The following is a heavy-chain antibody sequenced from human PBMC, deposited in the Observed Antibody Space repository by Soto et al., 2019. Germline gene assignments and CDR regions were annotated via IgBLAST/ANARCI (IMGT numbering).Heavy chain of an antibody. CDR3: ARVSTVTMVRGAADY. CDR2: INHSGST. D-gene: IGHD3-10*01. V-gene: IGHV4-34*01. Sequence: QVQLQQWGAGLLKPSETLSLTCAVYGGSFSGYYWSWIRQPPGKGLEWIGEINHSGSTNYNPSLKSRVTISVDTSKNQFSLKLSSVTAADTAVYYCARVSTVTMVRGAADYWGQGTLVTVSS. J-gene: IGHJ4*02. CDR1: GGSFSGYY.